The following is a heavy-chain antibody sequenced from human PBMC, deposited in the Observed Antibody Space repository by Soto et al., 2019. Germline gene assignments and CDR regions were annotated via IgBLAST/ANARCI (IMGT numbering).Heavy chain of an antibody. CDR2: INPNSGGT. V-gene: IGHV1-2*02. CDR1: GYTFTGYY. D-gene: IGHD3-3*01. J-gene: IGHJ5*02. CDR3: ARDYDFWSGYSFFNNWFDP. Sequence: ASVKVSCKASGYTFTGYYMHWVRQAPGQGLEWMGWINPNSGGTNYAQKFQGRVTMTRDTSISTAYMELSRLRSDDTAVYYCARDYDFWSGYSFFNNWFDPWGQGTLVTVSS.